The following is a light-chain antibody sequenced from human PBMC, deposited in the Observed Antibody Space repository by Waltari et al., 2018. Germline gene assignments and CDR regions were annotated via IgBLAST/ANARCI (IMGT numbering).Light chain of an antibody. CDR2: KAS. V-gene: IGKV1-5*03. CDR3: QQYGSRWT. CDR1: RSIGDS. J-gene: IGKJ1*01. Sequence: DIQMTQSPSTLSASLGDRVTITCRASRSIGDSLAWYQQKPGKAPKLLDFKASTLERGVPSRFGGSGSGTEFTLTITSLQPDDVATYYCQQYGSRWTFGQGTKVEVK.